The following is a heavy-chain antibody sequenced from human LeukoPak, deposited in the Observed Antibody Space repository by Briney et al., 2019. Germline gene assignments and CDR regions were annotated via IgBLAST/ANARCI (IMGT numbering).Heavy chain of an antibody. D-gene: IGHD5-12*01. CDR3: AREGYSGYDGHAFDI. CDR1: GGTFSSYA. CDR2: IIPIFGTA. Sequence: GASVKVSCKASGGTFSSYAISWVRQAPGRGLEWMGGIIPIFGTANYAQKFQGRVTITADKSTSTAYMELSSLRSEDTAVYYCAREGYSGYDGHAFDIWGQGTMVTVSS. J-gene: IGHJ3*02. V-gene: IGHV1-69*06.